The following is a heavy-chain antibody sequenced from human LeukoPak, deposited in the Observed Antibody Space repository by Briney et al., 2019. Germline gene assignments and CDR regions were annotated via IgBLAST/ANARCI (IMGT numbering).Heavy chain of an antibody. D-gene: IGHD5-12*01. V-gene: IGHV4-4*07. CDR3: ASGSSGYDP. Sequence: SETLSLTCTVSGGSISNYDWSWIRQPAGKGLEWIGRIYSSGATIYNPSLKSRVTMSGDTSKNQFSLKLSCVTAGDTAVYFCASGSSGYDPWGQGTLVTVSS. CDR2: IYSSGAT. CDR1: GGSISNYD. J-gene: IGHJ5*02.